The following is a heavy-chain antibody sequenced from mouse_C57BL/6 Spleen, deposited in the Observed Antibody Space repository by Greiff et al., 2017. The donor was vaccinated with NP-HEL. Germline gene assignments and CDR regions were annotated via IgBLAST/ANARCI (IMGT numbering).Heavy chain of an antibody. D-gene: IGHD2-2*01. V-gene: IGHV3-6*01. Sequence: ESGPGLVKPSQSLSLTCSVTGYSITSGYYWNWIRQFPGNKLEWMGYISYDGSNNYNPSLKNRISITRDTSKNQFFLKLNSVTTEDTATYYCARDHGYDVGYAMDYWGQGTSVTVSS. CDR1: GYSITSGYY. CDR3: ARDHGYDVGYAMDY. CDR2: ISYDGSN. J-gene: IGHJ4*01.